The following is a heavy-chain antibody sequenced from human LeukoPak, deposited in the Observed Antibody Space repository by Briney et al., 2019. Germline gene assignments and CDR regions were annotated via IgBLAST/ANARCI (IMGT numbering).Heavy chain of an antibody. CDR3: ARRYSDYVFNWFDP. V-gene: IGHV1-69*13. CDR2: IIPIFGTA. Sequence: SVKVSCKASGGTCSSYAISWVRQAPGQGLEWMGGIIPIFGTANYAQKFQRRVTITADESTSTAYMELSSLRSEDTAVYYCARRYSDYVFNWFDPWGQGTLVTVSS. CDR1: GGTCSSYA. J-gene: IGHJ5*02. D-gene: IGHD3-16*01.